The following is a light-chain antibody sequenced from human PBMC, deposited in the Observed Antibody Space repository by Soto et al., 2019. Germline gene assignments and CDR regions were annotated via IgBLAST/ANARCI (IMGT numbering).Light chain of an antibody. Sequence: DIQMTQAPITLSASVGDRVTITCRASQSINNWLAWYQEKPGKAPNVLIYDASSLESGVPSRFSGSGSGTEFTLTISSLQPDDFATYYCQHYNFYSWTFGQGTEVDIK. CDR1: QSINNW. CDR3: QHYNFYSWT. V-gene: IGKV1-5*01. J-gene: IGKJ1*01. CDR2: DAS.